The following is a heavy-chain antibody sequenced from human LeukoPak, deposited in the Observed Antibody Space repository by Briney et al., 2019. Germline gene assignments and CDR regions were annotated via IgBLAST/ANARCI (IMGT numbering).Heavy chain of an antibody. CDR3: AKVTGWTAASTFDY. V-gene: IGHV3-23*01. J-gene: IGHJ4*02. CDR2: ISGSGGST. CDR1: GFTFSIYA. D-gene: IGHD6-13*01. Sequence: GGSLRLSCAASGFTFSIYAMSWVRQAPGKGPEWVSAISGSGGSTYYADSVKGRFTISGDNSKNTVYLQMSSLRAEDTAVYYCAKVTGWTAASTFDYWGQGTLVTVSS.